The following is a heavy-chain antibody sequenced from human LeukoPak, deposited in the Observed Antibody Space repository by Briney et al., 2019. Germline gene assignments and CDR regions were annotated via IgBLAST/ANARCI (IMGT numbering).Heavy chain of an antibody. D-gene: IGHD3-22*01. V-gene: IGHV4-4*07. J-gene: IGHJ4*02. Sequence: PSETLSLTCTVSGGSISSYYWSWIRQPAGKGLEWIGRIYTSGSTNYNPSLKSRVTMSVDTSKNQFSLKLSSVTAADTAVYYCARVSQDYYDRSGYYYFDFWGLGTLVTVSS. CDR3: ARVSQDYYDRSGYYYFDF. CDR2: IYTSGST. CDR1: GGSISSYY.